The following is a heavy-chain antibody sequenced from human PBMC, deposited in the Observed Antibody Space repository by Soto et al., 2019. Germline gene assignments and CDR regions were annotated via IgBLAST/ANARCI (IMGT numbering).Heavy chain of an antibody. J-gene: IGHJ3*02. Sequence: GGSLRLSCAASGFSFSTYAMSWVRQAPGKGLEWVSAISGSGATTFYADSMKGRFTISRDNSRDTLYLQMNSLRAEDTAVYYCAKDSYYYDSSGYIAFDIWGQGTMVTVSS. CDR2: ISGSGATT. D-gene: IGHD3-22*01. V-gene: IGHV3-23*01. CDR3: AKDSYYYDSSGYIAFDI. CDR1: GFSFSTYA.